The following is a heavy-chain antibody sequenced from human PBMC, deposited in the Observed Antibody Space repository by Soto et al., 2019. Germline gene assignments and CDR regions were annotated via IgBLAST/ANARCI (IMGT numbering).Heavy chain of an antibody. D-gene: IGHD2-15*01. V-gene: IGHV1-2*02. CDR2: INPNSGDT. CDR1: GYSFTNND. CDR3: AREASAVVSLDY. J-gene: IGHJ4*02. Sequence: ASVKVSCKASGYSFTNNDVSWVRQAPGQGLEWLGWINPNSGDTIYAQKFQDRVTMTCDTSVSTAYLELSSLSSDDTALYYCAREASAVVSLDYWGQGTLVTVSS.